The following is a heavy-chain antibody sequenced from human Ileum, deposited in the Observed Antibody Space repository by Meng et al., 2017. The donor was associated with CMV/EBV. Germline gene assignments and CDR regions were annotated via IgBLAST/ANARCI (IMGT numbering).Heavy chain of an antibody. D-gene: IGHD2-2*01. CDR1: GESSSEGAYY. CDR2: VYYTGTT. V-gene: IGHV4-30-4*08. Sequence: HLQDAGPDVVPPYKTILSTCPLSGESSSEGAYYWSWIRQSPEKGLEWIGHVYYTGTTYYNRSLRSRVAISIDTSNNEFSLKSSSVTAADTAVYYCARMPGRRFDSWGQGTLVTVSS. J-gene: IGHJ5*01. CDR3: ARMPGRRFDS.